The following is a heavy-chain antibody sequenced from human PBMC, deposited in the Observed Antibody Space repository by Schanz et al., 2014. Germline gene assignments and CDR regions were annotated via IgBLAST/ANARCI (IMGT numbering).Heavy chain of an antibody. J-gene: IGHJ3*02. Sequence: QVQLQESGPGLVKPSGTLSLTCAVSGGSISSTNWWSWVRQPPGKGLEWIGEIHHRGSTNYNPSLKSRVPISVDKSKNQFSLKLSSVTAADTAVYYCARGPEGGTYHDAFDIWGQGTMVTVSS. CDR1: GGSISSTNW. D-gene: IGHD1-26*01. V-gene: IGHV4-4*02. CDR3: ARGPEGGTYHDAFDI. CDR2: IHHRGST.